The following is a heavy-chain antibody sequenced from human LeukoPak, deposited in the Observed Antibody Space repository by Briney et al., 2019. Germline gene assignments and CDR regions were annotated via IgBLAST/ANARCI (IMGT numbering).Heavy chain of an antibody. CDR1: RFTFSTYW. J-gene: IGHJ5*02. CDR2: ISYDGSKK. CDR3: SQGLLS. V-gene: IGHV3-30-3*01. Sequence: GGSLRLSCAASRFTFSTYWMHWVRQAPGKGLQWVAFISYDGSKKHCADSVQGRCTISRDNSKNTLSLQLNSLRPDDTAVFYCSQGLLSWGQGTLLTVAA.